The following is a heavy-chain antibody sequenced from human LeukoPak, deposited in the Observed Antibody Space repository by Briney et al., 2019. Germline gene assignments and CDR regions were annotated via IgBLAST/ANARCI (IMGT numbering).Heavy chain of an antibody. J-gene: IGHJ4*02. CDR1: GGTFSNYA. CDR3: AREPFEVGFDY. Sequence: ASVKVSCKASGGTFSNYAISWVRQAPGQGLEWMGGIIPIFGTANYAQKFRGRVTITADKSTRTAYMELSSLRSEDTAVYYCAREPFEVGFDYWGQGTLVTVSS. D-gene: IGHD3-3*01. V-gene: IGHV1-69*06. CDR2: IIPIFGTA.